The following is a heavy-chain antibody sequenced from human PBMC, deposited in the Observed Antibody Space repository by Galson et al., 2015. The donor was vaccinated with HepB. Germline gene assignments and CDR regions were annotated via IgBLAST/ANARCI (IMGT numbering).Heavy chain of an antibody. J-gene: IGHJ6*02. CDR1: GGTFSSHG. CDR3: ARGYRHDSSGYYTPTYYYGMDV. CDR2: IIPTLGIA. Sequence: SVKVSCKASGGTFSSHGISWVRQAPGQGLEWMGRIIPTLGIAKYSQKLQGRVTITADISTSTAYMEVGSLRSEDTAVYYCARGYRHDSSGYYTPTYYYGMDVLGQGTTVTVSS. D-gene: IGHD3-22*01. V-gene: IGHV1-69*04.